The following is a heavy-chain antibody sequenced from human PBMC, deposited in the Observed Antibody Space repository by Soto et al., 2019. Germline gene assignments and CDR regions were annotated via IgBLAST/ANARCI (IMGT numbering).Heavy chain of an antibody. CDR3: ARGTLSLRHYYYGMDV. CDR1: GGTFSSYA. J-gene: IGHJ6*02. Sequence: ASVKVSCKASGGTFSSYAISWVRQAPGQGLEWMGGIIPIFGTANYAQKFQGRVTITADKSTSTAYMELSSLRSEDTAVYYCARGTLSLRHYYYGMDVWGQGTTVTVSS. CDR2: IIPIFGTA. D-gene: IGHD3-16*01. V-gene: IGHV1-69*06.